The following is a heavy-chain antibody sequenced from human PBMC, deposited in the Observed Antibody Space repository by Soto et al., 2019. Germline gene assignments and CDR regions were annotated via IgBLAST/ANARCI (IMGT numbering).Heavy chain of an antibody. D-gene: IGHD1-26*01. Sequence: SETLSLTCTVSGGSISSYYWSWIRPPPGKGLEWIGYINYSGSTNYNPSLKSRVTISVDTSKNQFSLKMSSVTAADTVEYYWARVSYSGCSFVDYWGQGTLVTVSS. J-gene: IGHJ4*02. CDR1: GGSISSYY. CDR3: ARVSYSGCSFVDY. CDR2: INYSGST. V-gene: IGHV4-59*01.